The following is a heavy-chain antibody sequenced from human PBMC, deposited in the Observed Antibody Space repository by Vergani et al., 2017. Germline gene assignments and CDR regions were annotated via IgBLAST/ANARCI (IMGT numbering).Heavy chain of an antibody. CDR3: AKSGWLQHFGAHYFDS. CDR2: LTASGSGI. V-gene: IGHV3-23*01. J-gene: IGHJ4*02. CDR1: GFAFSRYA. D-gene: IGHD5-24*01. Sequence: EVQLLESGGGLVQPGGSLRLSCVASGFAFSRYAMSWVRQAPGKGVEWVSGLTASGSGISYADSVRGRFTISRENSKNTLFLQMDSLRAEDTGVYYCAKSGWLQHFGAHYFDSWGQGSLVTVSS.